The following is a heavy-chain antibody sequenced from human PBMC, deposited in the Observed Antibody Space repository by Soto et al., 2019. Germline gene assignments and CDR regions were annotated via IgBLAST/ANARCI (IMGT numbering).Heavy chain of an antibody. D-gene: IGHD2-2*01. Sequence: QVQLVESGGGVVQPGRSLRLSCAASGLTFSPYAMHWVRQAPGKGLEWVAVISYDGNNKNYADSVKGRLASSRDNSRNTLYLQMNSLRAADTAVYYCARARLDTPALDYWGQGALVTVSS. V-gene: IGHV3-30*09. J-gene: IGHJ4*02. CDR3: ARARLDTPALDY. CDR1: GLTFSPYA. CDR2: ISYDGNNK.